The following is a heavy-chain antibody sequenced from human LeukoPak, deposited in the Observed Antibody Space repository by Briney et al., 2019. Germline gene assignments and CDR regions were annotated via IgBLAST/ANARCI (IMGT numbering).Heavy chain of an antibody. Sequence: SETLSLTCTVSGDSISSSNSYRGWIRQPPGKGLEWIGSLYYSGSSYYNPSLKSRVTISVDTSKNQFSLKLSSVTAADTAVYYCARGGNWNRLYYFDYWGQGTLVTVSS. J-gene: IGHJ4*02. CDR3: ARGGNWNRLYYFDY. V-gene: IGHV4-39*07. D-gene: IGHD1-1*01. CDR1: GDSISSSNSY. CDR2: LYYSGSS.